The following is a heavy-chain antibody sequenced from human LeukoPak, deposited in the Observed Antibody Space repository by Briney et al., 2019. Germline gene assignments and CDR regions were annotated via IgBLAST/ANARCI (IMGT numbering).Heavy chain of an antibody. D-gene: IGHD5-18*01. J-gene: IGHJ4*02. CDR3: ARGLIGYSYVADY. Sequence: SETLSLTCTVSGGPISSYYWSWIRQPPGKGLEWIGYIYYSGSTNYNPSLKSRVTISVDTSKNQFSLKLSSMTAADTAVYYCARGLIGYSYVADYWGQGTLVTVSS. V-gene: IGHV4-59*01. CDR1: GGPISSYY. CDR2: IYYSGST.